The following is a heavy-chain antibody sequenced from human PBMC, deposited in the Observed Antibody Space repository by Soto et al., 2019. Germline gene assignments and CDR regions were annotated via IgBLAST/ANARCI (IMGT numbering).Heavy chain of an antibody. J-gene: IGHJ4*02. D-gene: IGHD3-22*01. Sequence: PSETLSLTCTVSGGSNIRDGYYWSWIRQHPGKGLEWIAYISYSGSSYSNPSLKSRVTISADTSKNQFSLRLTSVTAADTAVYFCARDDPSGYTDYWGQGTLVTVSS. CDR1: GGSNIRDGYY. CDR3: ARDDPSGYTDY. CDR2: ISYSGSS. V-gene: IGHV4-31*03.